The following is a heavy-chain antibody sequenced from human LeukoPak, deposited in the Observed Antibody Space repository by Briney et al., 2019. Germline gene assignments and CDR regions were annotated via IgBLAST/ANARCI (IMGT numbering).Heavy chain of an antibody. CDR3: ARRHYYGSGSPTDGMDV. CDR2: IYNSGST. D-gene: IGHD3-10*01. Sequence: SETLSLTCTVSGGSISSGSYYWSWIRQPAGKGLEWIGYIYNSGSTNYNPSLKSRVTISVDTSKNQFSLNLTSVTAADTAVYYCARRHYYGSGSPTDGMDVWGQGTTVTVSS. CDR1: GGSISSGSYY. V-gene: IGHV4-61*09. J-gene: IGHJ6*02.